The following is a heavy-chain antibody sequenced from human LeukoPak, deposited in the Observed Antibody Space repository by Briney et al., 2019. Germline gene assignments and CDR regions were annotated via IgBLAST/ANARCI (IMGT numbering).Heavy chain of an antibody. J-gene: IGHJ6*02. D-gene: IGHD5-18*01. CDR2: ISWNSGSI. CDR3: AKDIGYSYGYYYYYGMDV. V-gene: IGHV3-9*01. Sequence: GGSLRLSCAASGFTFDDYAMHWVRQAPGKGLEWVSGISWNSGSIGYADSVKGRFTISRDNAKNSLYLQMNSLRAEDTALYYCAKDIGYSYGYYYYYGMDVWGQGITVTVSS. CDR1: GFTFDDYA.